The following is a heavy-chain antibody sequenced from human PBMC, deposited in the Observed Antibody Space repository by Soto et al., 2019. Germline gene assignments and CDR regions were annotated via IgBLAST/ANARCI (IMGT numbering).Heavy chain of an antibody. J-gene: IGHJ4*02. D-gene: IGHD3-22*01. V-gene: IGHV3-9*01. CDR3: AKGLMKRERITMIVMVTALAN. CDR1: GFNFDEYA. Sequence: GGSLRLSCAASGFNFDEYAMHWVRQTPWKGLEWVSGLGWSSGSIGYADSVKGRFTISRDNAKNSLYLHMNSLRAEDTALYYCAKGLMKRERITMIVMVTALANWGQGTLATVSS. CDR2: LGWSSGSI.